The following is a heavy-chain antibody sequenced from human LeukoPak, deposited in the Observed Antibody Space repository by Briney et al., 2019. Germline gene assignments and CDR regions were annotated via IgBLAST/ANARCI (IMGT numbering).Heavy chain of an antibody. Sequence: GASVKVSCKASGYTFTSYDINWVRQATGQGLEWMGWMNPNSGNTGYAQKFQGRVTMTRNTSISTAYMGLSSLRSEDTAVYYCARSIVTGGDWFDPWGQGTLVTVSS. V-gene: IGHV1-8*01. J-gene: IGHJ5*02. CDR1: GYTFTSYD. D-gene: IGHD4-11*01. CDR2: MNPNSGNT. CDR3: ARSIVTGGDWFDP.